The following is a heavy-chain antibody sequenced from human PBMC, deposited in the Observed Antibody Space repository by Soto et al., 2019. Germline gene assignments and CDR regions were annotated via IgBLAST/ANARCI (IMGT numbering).Heavy chain of an antibody. V-gene: IGHV1-69*05. D-gene: IGHD3-22*01. CDR2: IIPIFGTA. CDR1: GGTFSSYA. Sequence: ASVKVSCKASGGTFSSYAISWVRQAPGQGLEWMGGIIPIFGTANYADSVKGRFTISRDNAKNSLYLQMNSLRAEDTAVYYCARSYYDSSGYTDYWGQGTLVTVSS. J-gene: IGHJ4*02. CDR3: ARSYYDSSGYTDY.